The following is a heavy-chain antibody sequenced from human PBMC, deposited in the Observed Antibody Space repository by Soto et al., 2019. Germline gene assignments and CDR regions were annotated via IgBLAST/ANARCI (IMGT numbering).Heavy chain of an antibody. J-gene: IGHJ5*02. CDR1: GFTFSSYG. V-gene: IGHV3-30*03. CDR3: ATGTTGDPNWVDP. CDR2: ISYDGSNK. D-gene: IGHD7-27*01. Sequence: QVQLVESGGGVVQPGRSLRLSCAASGFTFSSYGMHWVRQAPGKGLEWVAVISYDGSNKYYADSVKGRFTISRDNSKNTLYLQMNSLRAEDTAVYYCATGTTGDPNWVDPWGQGTLVTVSS.